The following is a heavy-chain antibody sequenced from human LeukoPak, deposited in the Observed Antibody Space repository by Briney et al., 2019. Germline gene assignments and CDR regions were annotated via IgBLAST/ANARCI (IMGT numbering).Heavy chain of an antibody. Sequence: ASVKVFCKASVYTFPGYYMHCVRQAPGQGLEWVGWINPNSGGTNYAQKFQGWVTMTRDTPISTAYMELSRLRSDDTAVYYCAREIFGHRGFEPYDSSGSRGGYYYGMDVWGQGTTVTVSS. J-gene: IGHJ6*02. CDR1: VYTFPGYY. V-gene: IGHV1-2*04. CDR2: INPNSGGT. CDR3: AREIFGHRGFEPYDSSGSRGGYYYGMDV. D-gene: IGHD3-22*01.